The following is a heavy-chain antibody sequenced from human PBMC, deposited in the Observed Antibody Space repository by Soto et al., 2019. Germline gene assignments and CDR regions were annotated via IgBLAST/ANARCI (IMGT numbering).Heavy chain of an antibody. CDR2: ISRSGST. Sequence: QVQLQQWGAGLLKPSETLSLTCAVSGESLGGFHWSWIRQPPGKGLEWIGEISRSGSTNYDPSLKSRVTMSMDTSRKQVSLKLSSVTDADTDVYYCARGRTAALIETRLFRVLFDLWGHGNLVIVSS. CDR1: GESLGGFH. J-gene: IGHJ4*01. D-gene: IGHD2-15*01. CDR3: ARGRTAALIETRLFRVLFDL. V-gene: IGHV4-34*01.